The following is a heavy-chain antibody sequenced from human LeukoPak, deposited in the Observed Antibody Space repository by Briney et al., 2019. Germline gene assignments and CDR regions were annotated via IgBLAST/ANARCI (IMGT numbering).Heavy chain of an antibody. CDR2: INPNSGGT. CDR3: AVYRGVRGVEQFGY. CDR1: GGTFSSYA. D-gene: IGHD3-10*01. V-gene: IGHV1-2*02. J-gene: IGHJ4*02. Sequence: ASVKVSCKASGGTFSSYAISWVRQAPGQGLEWMGWINPNSGGTNYAQKFQGRVTMTRFTSISTAYMELSRLRSDDTAVYYGAVYRGVRGVEQFGYWGQGTLVTVSS.